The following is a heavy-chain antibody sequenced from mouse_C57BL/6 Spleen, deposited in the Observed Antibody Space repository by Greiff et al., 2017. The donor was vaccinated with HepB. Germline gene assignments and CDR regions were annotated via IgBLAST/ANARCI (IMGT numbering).Heavy chain of an antibody. J-gene: IGHJ4*01. CDR2: IRSKSNNYAT. V-gene: IGHV10-1*01. CDR3: VRHWETAQAPYAMDY. CDR1: GFSFNTYA. D-gene: IGHD3-2*02. Sequence: EVQRVESGGGLVQPKGSLKLSCAASGFSFNTYAMNWVRQAPGKGLEWVARIRSKSNNYATYYADSVKDRFTISRDDSESMLYLQMNNLKTEDTAMYYCVRHWETAQAPYAMDYWGQGTSVTVSS.